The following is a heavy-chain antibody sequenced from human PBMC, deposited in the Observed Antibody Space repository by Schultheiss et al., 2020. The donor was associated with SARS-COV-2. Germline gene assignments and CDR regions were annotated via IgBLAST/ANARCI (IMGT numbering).Heavy chain of an antibody. CDR2: INHSGST. Sequence: SETLSLTCSVSGDSISSSSYYWSWIRQPPGKGLEWIGEINHSGSTNYNPSLKSRVTISVDTSKNQFSLKLSSVTAADTAVYYCARGGLLLRYFDWLSRDSDAFDIWGQGTMVTVSS. D-gene: IGHD3-9*01. V-gene: IGHV4-39*07. J-gene: IGHJ3*02. CDR1: GDSISSSSYY. CDR3: ARGGLLLRYFDWLSRDSDAFDI.